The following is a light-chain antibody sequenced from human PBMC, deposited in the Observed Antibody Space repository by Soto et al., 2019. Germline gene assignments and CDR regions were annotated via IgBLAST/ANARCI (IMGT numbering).Light chain of an antibody. CDR2: GAS. V-gene: IGKV3-15*01. J-gene: IGKJ2*01. CDR1: QSINSE. CDR3: QQGHNWPLT. Sequence: EIVMTQSPATLSLSPGERAALSCRASQSINSELAGYQQKPGQPARLLIYGASTRATGVPARFTGSESGSQFTLSISGLQSEDFAIYYCQQGHNWPLTFGQETRLEI.